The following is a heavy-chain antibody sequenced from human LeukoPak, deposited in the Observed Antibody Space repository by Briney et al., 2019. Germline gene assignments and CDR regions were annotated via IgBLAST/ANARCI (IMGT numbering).Heavy chain of an antibody. J-gene: IGHJ4*02. CDR3: AKGGYDPDYYFDY. CDR1: GFTFGDYA. CDR2: ISWDGGST. V-gene: IGHV3-43D*03. D-gene: IGHD3-16*01. Sequence: GGSLRLSCAASGFTFGDYAMHWVRQAPGKGLEWVSLISWDGGSTYYADSVKGRFTISRDNSKNSLYLKTNSLRAEDTALYYWAKGGYDPDYYFDYWGQGTLVTVSS.